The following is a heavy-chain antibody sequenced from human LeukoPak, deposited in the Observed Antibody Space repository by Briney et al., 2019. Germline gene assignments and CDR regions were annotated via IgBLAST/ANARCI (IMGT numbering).Heavy chain of an antibody. V-gene: IGHV4-39*01. CDR2: IYYSGST. J-gene: IGHJ4*02. D-gene: IGHD3-22*01. CDR3: ARRLLINTMIVVDTTDY. CDR1: GGSSSSSSYY. Sequence: SGTLSLTRTVPGGSSSSSSYYWGWIRQPPGKGLEWIGCIYYSGSTYYNPSLKSRVTISVDTSKNQFSLKLSAVTAADTAVYYCARRLLINTMIVVDTTDYWGQGTLVTVSS.